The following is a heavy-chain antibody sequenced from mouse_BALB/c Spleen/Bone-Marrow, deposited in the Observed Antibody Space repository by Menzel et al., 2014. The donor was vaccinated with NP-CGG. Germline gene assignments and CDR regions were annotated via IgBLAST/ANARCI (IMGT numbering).Heavy chain of an antibody. CDR2: INPTSGYT. D-gene: IGHD2-3*01. J-gene: IGHJ2*01. Sequence: QVQLQQSGAELARPGASVKMSCRASGYTFXTYMIHWVRQRPGQGLEWIGYINPTSGYTNCNQKFKDKATLTVDKSSSTAYMQLSSLTSEDSAVYYCARRDDGYVYFDYWGQGTTLTVSS. CDR1: GYTFXTYM. V-gene: IGHV1-4*01. CDR3: ARRDDGYVYFDY.